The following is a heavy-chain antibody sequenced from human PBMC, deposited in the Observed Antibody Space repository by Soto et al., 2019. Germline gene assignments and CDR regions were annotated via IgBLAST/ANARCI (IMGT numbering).Heavy chain of an antibody. V-gene: IGHV6-1*01. CDR1: GDSVSSNSAA. CDR2: AYYRSKWYN. J-gene: IGHJ4*02. CDR3: ARALVRLPPLVGY. Sequence: SQTLSLTCAISGDSVSSNSAAWNWIRQSPSRGLEWLGRAYYRSKWYNHYAVSVKSRITVNPDTSKNQFSLQLNSVTPEDTAVYYCARALVRLPPLVGYWGQGTLVTVSS. D-gene: IGHD5-12*01.